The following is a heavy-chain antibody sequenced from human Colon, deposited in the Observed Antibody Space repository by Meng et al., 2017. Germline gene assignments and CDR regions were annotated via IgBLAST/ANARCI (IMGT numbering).Heavy chain of an antibody. V-gene: IGHV4-4*02. D-gene: IGHD3-22*01. CDR1: DHSITDVNL. J-gene: IGHJ4*02. Sequence: HLQEASARLVKPSTTLSLTGAVSDHSITDVNLWTWHGQPPVKGLDCIGEIHHGRGTKYNPALRSRVTFSLDKSRNQLSLTLTSVTAADTAVYYCARNGFYSLGYWGPGALVTVSS. CDR3: ARNGFYSLGY. CDR2: IHHGRGT.